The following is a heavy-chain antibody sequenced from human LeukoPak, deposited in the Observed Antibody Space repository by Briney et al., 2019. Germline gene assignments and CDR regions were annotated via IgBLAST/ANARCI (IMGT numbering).Heavy chain of an antibody. Sequence: SETLSLTCTVSGGSISSYYWGWIRQPPGKGLEWIGSIYYSGSTYYNPSLKSRVTISVDTSKNQFSLKLSSVTAADTAVYYCARDGLGYCSGGSCYPNFDYWGQGTLVTVSS. J-gene: IGHJ4*02. CDR2: IYYSGST. V-gene: IGHV4-39*07. CDR1: GGSISSYY. D-gene: IGHD2-15*01. CDR3: ARDGLGYCSGGSCYPNFDY.